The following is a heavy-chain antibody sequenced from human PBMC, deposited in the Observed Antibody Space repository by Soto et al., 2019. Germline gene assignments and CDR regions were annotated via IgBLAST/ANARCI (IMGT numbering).Heavy chain of an antibody. CDR3: AKIPGYSSGWYRFDY. Sequence: GGSLRLTGAASGFTFSSYSMSWVRQAPGKGLEWVSAISGSGVSTYYADSVKGRFTISRDNSKNTLYLQMNSLRAEDTAVYYCAKIPGYSSGWYRFDYLGQGTLLTVSS. CDR2: ISGSGVST. V-gene: IGHV3-23*01. J-gene: IGHJ4*02. CDR1: GFTFSSYS. D-gene: IGHD6-19*01.